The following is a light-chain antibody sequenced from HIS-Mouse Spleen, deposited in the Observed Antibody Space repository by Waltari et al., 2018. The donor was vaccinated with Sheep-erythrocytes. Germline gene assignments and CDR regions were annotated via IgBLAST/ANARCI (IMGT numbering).Light chain of an antibody. CDR1: SRDVGGYNY. Sequence: QSALTQPASVSGSPGQSITISCTGPSRDVGGYNYVSWYQQHPGKAPKPMIYEVSNRPSGVSNRFSGSKSGNTASLTISGLQAEDEADYYCSSYTSSSTWVFGGGTKLTVL. CDR2: EVS. CDR3: SSYTSSSTWV. J-gene: IGLJ3*02. V-gene: IGLV2-14*01.